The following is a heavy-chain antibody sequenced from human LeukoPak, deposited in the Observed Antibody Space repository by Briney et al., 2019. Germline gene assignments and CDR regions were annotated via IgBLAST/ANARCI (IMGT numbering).Heavy chain of an antibody. J-gene: IGHJ4*02. V-gene: IGHV3-53*01. D-gene: IGHD4-17*01. CDR1: GFTVSSNY. Sequence: GGSLRLSCAASGFTVSSNYMSWVRQAPGKGLEWVSVIYSGGSTYYADSVKGRFTISRDNSKNTLYLQMNSLRAEDTAVYYCARAPFLADNFYGDPFDYWGQGTLVTVSS. CDR3: ARAPFLADNFYGDPFDY. CDR2: IYSGGST.